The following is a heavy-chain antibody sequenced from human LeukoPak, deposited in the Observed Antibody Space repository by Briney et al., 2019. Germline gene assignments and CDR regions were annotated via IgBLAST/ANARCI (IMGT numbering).Heavy chain of an antibody. CDR2: INPNSGGT. D-gene: IGHD5-24*01. CDR1: GYTFIGYY. V-gene: IGHV1-2*02. Sequence: ASVRVSCKASGYTFIGYYMHWVRQAPGQGLEWMGWINPNSGGTNYAQKFQGRVTMTRDTSISTAYMELSRLRSDDTAVYYCARDSGDGYITVLDYWGQGTLVTVSS. J-gene: IGHJ4*02. CDR3: ARDSGDGYITVLDY.